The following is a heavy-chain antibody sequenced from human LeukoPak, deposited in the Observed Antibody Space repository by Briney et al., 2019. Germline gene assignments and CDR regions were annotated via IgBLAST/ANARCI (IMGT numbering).Heavy chain of an antibody. J-gene: IGHJ4*02. CDR3: TRDRSYANDY. Sequence: GGSLKLSCAASGFTFSSYWMHWVRQAPGKGLVWVSRISSDGSSTSYADSVKGRFTISRDNAKNTLYLQMNSLRAEDTAVYYCTRDRSYANDYWGQGTLVTVSS. V-gene: IGHV3-74*01. D-gene: IGHD1-26*01. CDR2: ISSDGSST. CDR1: GFTFSSYW.